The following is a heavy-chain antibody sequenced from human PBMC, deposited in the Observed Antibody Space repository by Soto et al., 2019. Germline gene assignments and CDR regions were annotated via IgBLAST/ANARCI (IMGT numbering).Heavy chain of an antibody. V-gene: IGHV1-58*01. CDR3: AGGGRELSLRADY. J-gene: IGHJ4*02. CDR2: IVVASGNT. CDR1: GFAFTSPA. D-gene: IGHD3-16*02. Sequence: SLKVACKASGFAFTSPAVQRVRHARGQRLVWIGLIVVASGNTNYAQKFQERVTMTRDMSTRTAYMELSSLRSEDTAVDSCAGGGRELSLRADYCGQGTLVTVP.